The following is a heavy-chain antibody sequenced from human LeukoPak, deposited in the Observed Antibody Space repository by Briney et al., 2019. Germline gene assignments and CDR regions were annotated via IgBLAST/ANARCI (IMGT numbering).Heavy chain of an antibody. V-gene: IGHV1-18*01. CDR1: GYTFTSYG. CDR3: ARAYIDMTTVTTPIDY. J-gene: IGHJ4*02. CDR2: ISAYNGNT. Sequence: ASVKVSCKASGYTFTSYGISWVRQAPGQGLEWMGWISAYNGNTNYAQKLQGRVTMTTDTSTSTAYMELRSLRSDDTAAYYCARAYIDMTTVTTPIDYWGQGTLVTVSS. D-gene: IGHD4-17*01.